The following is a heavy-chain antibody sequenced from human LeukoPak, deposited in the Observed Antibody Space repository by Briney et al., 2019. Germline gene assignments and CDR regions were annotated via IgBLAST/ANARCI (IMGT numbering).Heavy chain of an antibody. J-gene: IGHJ6*02. CDR2: ISVSGGST. Sequence: GGSLRLSCAASGFIFSSEAMSWVRQAPGKGLEWVSAISVSGGSTYYADSMKGRFTISRDNSKNTLYLQMSSLRADDTAVYYCAKDPSRPAYYYYGMDVWGQGTTVTVSS. V-gene: IGHV3-23*01. CDR3: AKDPSRPAYYYYGMDV. CDR1: GFIFSSEA.